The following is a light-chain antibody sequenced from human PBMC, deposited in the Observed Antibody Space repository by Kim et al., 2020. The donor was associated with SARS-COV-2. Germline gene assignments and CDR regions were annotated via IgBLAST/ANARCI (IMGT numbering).Light chain of an antibody. CDR3: QQYGNSPNT. V-gene: IGKV3-20*01. CDR1: QSVSSGY. J-gene: IGKJ5*01. Sequence: PGERATPPGRASQSVSSGYLAWYQQKPGQAPRLLIYGASSRANGIPDRFSGSGSGTDFTLTISRLEPEDFAVYYCQQYGNSPNTFGQGTRLEIK. CDR2: GAS.